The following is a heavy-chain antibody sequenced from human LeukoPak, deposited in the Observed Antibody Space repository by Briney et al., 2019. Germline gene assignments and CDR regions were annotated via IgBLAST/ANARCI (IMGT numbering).Heavy chain of an antibody. CDR2: ISSSSSYI. J-gene: IGHJ4*02. D-gene: IGHD6-19*01. CDR3: AQEDSNGWYFFDY. V-gene: IGHV3-21*01. CDR1: GFTFSSYN. Sequence: GGSLRLSCAASGFTFSSYNINWVRQAPGKGLEWVSSISSSSSYIYYADSVKGRFTISRDNAKNSLYLQMNSLRAEDTAVYYCAQEDSNGWYFFDYWGQGTLVTVSS.